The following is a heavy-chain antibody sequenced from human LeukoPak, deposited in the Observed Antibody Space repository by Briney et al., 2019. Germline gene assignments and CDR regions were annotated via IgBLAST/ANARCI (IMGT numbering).Heavy chain of an antibody. CDR1: GGSISSSSYY. J-gene: IGHJ4*02. CDR2: IYYSGST. V-gene: IGHV4-39*07. D-gene: IGHD1-26*01. CDR3: ARSHRGALDY. Sequence: SETLSLTCTVSGGSISSSSYYWGWIRQPPGKGLEWIGSIYYSGSTYYNPSLKSRVTISVDTSKNQFSLKLSSVTAADTAVYYCARSHRGALDYWGQGTLVTVSS.